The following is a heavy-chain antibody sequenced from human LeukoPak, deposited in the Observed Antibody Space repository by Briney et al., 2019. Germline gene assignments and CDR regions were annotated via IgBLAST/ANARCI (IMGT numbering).Heavy chain of an antibody. CDR1: GFTFSTYW. Sequence: GGSLRLSCAASGFTFSTYWMTWVRQAPGKGLEWVANIKQDGSEKYYVDSVKGRFTISRDNAKNSLYLQMNSLRAEDTAVYYCARGIAVAGTGFVYWGQGTLVTVSS. D-gene: IGHD6-19*01. J-gene: IGHJ4*02. CDR2: IKQDGSEK. CDR3: ARGIAVAGTGFVY. V-gene: IGHV3-7*04.